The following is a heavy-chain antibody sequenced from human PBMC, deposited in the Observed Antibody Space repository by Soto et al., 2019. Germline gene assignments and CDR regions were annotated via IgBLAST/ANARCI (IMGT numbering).Heavy chain of an antibody. CDR1: GYRFTNDW. CDR2: IYPCDSHT. CDR3: AGRDSSGYNPGGGDFQI. Sequence: GESLKLSCKGPGYRFTNDWIKWVRQMPWKGLEWMGKIYPCDSHTINSPSFQGRVTMSADQSINTACLQWGCLRASDTGMYYCAGRDSSGYNPGGGDFQIWSQEPRAPASS. J-gene: IGHJ3*02. D-gene: IGHD3-22*01. V-gene: IGHV5-10-1*01.